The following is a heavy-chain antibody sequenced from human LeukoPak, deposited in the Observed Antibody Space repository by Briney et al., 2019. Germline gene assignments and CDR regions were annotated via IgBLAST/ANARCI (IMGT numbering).Heavy chain of an antibody. CDR3: AKNKGVGNNWFDP. V-gene: IGHV3-NL1*01. CDR2: IYADGNT. CDR1: GFTFSSYG. J-gene: IGHJ5*02. Sequence: PGRSLRLSCAASGFTFSSYGMHWVRQAPGKGLEWVSFIYADGNTYYADSVKGRFTISRDNSKNTLYLQMNSLRAEDTAVYYCAKNKGVGNNWFDPWGQGTLVTVSS. D-gene: IGHD1-26*01.